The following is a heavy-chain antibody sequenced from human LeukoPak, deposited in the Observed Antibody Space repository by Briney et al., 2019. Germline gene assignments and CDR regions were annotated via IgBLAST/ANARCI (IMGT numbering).Heavy chain of an antibody. CDR1: GFTFSSYY. J-gene: IGHJ4*02. Sequence: PGRSLRLSCAASGFTFSSYYMHWVRQAPGKGLEWVADITYGGSNKYYADLEKRRFSISRDNSKNTLYVQMNSLRAEDTAGYYCAKDPVLLWFGELSLLDAFDYWGQGTLVTVSS. CDR2: ITYGGSNK. CDR3: AKDPVLLWFGELSLLDAFDY. D-gene: IGHD3-10*01. V-gene: IGHV3-30*18.